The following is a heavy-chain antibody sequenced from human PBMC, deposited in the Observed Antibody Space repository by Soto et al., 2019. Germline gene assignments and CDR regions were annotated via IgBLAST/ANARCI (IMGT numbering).Heavy chain of an antibody. V-gene: IGHV1-18*04. CDR2: ISGHNGDT. J-gene: IGHJ5*02. Sequence: QVQLVQSGAELRKPGASVKVSCKASGYIFSNYGISWVRQAPGQGLEWMGWISGHNGDTKYAQNVQGRVTMTTDTSTSTAYLELSSLRSDDTAVYFCARVGDIVVVGPWFDPWGQGTLVTVSS. CDR1: GYIFSNYG. D-gene: IGHD2-15*01. CDR3: ARVGDIVVVGPWFDP.